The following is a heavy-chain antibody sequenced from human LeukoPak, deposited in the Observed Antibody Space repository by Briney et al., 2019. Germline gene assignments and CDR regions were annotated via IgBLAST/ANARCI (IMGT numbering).Heavy chain of an antibody. Sequence: GRSLRLSCAASGFSFSGYGMHWVRQAPGKGLEWVAVISYDGSNKYYADCVKGRLTISRDNSKNTLFLQMDSLRAEDTAVYYCAKAYASGSYYNIRGMDVWGQGTTVTVSS. V-gene: IGHV3-30*18. J-gene: IGHJ6*02. CDR2: ISYDGSNK. D-gene: IGHD3-10*01. CDR1: GFSFSGYG. CDR3: AKAYASGSYYNIRGMDV.